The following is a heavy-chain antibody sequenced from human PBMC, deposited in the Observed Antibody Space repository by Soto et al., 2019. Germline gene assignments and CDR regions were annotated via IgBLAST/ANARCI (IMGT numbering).Heavy chain of an antibody. Sequence: GGSLRLSCAASGFTFSSYWMSWVRQAPGKGLEWVANIKQDGSEKYYVDSVKGRFTISRDNAKNSLYLQMNSLRAEDTAVYYCARDWGNYRSREYYDSSGYYYEDYWGQGTLVTVSS. CDR2: IKQDGSEK. J-gene: IGHJ4*02. V-gene: IGHV3-7*05. D-gene: IGHD3-22*01. CDR3: ARDWGNYRSREYYDSSGYYYEDY. CDR1: GFTFSSYW.